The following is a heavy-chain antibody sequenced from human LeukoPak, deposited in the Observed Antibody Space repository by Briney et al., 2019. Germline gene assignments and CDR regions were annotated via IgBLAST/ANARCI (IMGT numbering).Heavy chain of an antibody. CDR1: GYTFTSYY. V-gene: IGHV1-46*01. CDR3: VRDAVVVVPAADRYYFDY. Sequence: ASVKVSCKASGYTFTSYYMHWVRQAPGQGLEWMGIINPSGGSTSYAQKFQGRVTMTRDTSTSTVYMELSSLRSEDTAVYYCVRDAVVVVPAADRYYFDYWGQGTLVTVSS. D-gene: IGHD2-2*01. J-gene: IGHJ4*02. CDR2: INPSGGST.